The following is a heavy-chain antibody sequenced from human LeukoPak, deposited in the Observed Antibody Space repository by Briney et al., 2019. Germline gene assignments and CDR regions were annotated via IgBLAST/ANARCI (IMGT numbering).Heavy chain of an antibody. CDR3: ARDPGYCSSTSCSGSGMDV. Sequence: GGSLRLSCAASGFTFSSYSMYWVRQAPGKGLEWVSSISGSSSYIYYADSVKGRFTISRDNAKNSLYLQMNSLRAEDTAVYYCARDPGYCSSTSCSGSGMDVWGKGTTVTVSS. CDR2: ISGSSSYI. D-gene: IGHD2-2*01. V-gene: IGHV3-21*01. J-gene: IGHJ6*04. CDR1: GFTFSSYS.